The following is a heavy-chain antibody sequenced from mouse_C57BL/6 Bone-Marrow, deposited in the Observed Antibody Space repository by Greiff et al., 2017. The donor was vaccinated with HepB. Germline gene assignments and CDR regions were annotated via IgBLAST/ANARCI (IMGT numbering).Heavy chain of an antibody. CDR2: INPGSGGT. CDR1: GYAFTNYL. CDR3: AREGVLLSGYFDV. J-gene: IGHJ1*03. V-gene: IGHV1-54*01. D-gene: IGHD2-14*01. Sequence: QVQLKESGAELVRPGTSVKVSCKASGYAFTNYLIEWVKQRPGQGLEWIGVINPGSGGTNYNEKFKGKATLTADQSSSTAYMQLSSLTSEDSAVYFCAREGVLLSGYFDVWGTGTTVTVSS.